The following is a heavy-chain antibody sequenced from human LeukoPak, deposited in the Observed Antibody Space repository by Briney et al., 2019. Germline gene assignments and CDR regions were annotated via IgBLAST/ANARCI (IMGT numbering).Heavy chain of an antibody. Sequence: PGGSLRLSCAASGFTFSNAWMSWVRQAPGKGLEWVGRIKSKTDGGTTDYAAPVKGRFTISRDDSKNTLYLQMNSLKTEDTAVYYCTTEGVGAPPRGPRTGFRCFDYWGQGTLVTVSS. CDR2: IKSKTDGGTT. J-gene: IGHJ4*02. D-gene: IGHD1-26*01. CDR1: GFTFSNAW. CDR3: TTEGVGAPPRGPRTGFRCFDY. V-gene: IGHV3-15*01.